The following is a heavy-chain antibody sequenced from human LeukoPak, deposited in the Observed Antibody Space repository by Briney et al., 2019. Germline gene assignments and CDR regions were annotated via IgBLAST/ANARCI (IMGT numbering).Heavy chain of an antibody. CDR2: TSSSSSTI. J-gene: IGHJ6*03. CDR1: GFTFSSYS. D-gene: IGHD2-8*01. CDR3: ARVGCTNGVCYSYYYYYMDV. Sequence: PGGSLRLSCAASGFTFSSYSMNWVRQAPGKGLEWVSYTSSSSSTIYYADSVKGRFTISRDNAKNSLYLQMNSLRAEDTAVYYCARVGCTNGVCYSYYYYYMDVWGKGTTVTVSS. V-gene: IGHV3-48*01.